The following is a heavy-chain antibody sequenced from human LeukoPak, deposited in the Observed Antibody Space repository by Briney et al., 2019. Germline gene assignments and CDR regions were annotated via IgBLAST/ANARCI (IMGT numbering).Heavy chain of an antibody. J-gene: IGHJ3*02. V-gene: IGHV4-39*07. CDR3: ARDLFTAMVNDAFDI. CDR2: IYYNGDT. CDR1: SGSISSTTYY. Sequence: PSETLSLTCTVSSGSISSTTYYWAWIRQPPGKGLEWIGSIYYNGDTYYNPSLKSRVTISVDTSKNQFSLKLSSVTAADTAVYYCARDLFTAMVNDAFDIWGQGTMVTVSS. D-gene: IGHD5-18*01.